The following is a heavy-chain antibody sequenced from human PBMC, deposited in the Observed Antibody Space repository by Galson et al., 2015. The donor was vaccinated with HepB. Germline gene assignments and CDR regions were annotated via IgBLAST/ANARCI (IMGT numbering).Heavy chain of an antibody. V-gene: IGHV1-46*01. CDR1: GYTFTSYY. J-gene: IGHJ5*02. D-gene: IGHD6-13*01. Sequence: SVKVSCKASGYTFTSYYMHWVRQAPGQGLEWMGRINPSAGSTIYAQKFQGRVTMTRGTSTSTVYMELSSLRSEDTAVYYCARDRAPPGTGNWFDPWGQGTLVTVSS. CDR2: INPSAGST. CDR3: ARDRAPPGTGNWFDP.